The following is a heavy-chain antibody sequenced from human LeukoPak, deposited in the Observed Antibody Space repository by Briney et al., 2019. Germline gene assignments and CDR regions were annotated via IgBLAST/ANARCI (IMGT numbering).Heavy chain of an antibody. D-gene: IGHD3-10*01. J-gene: IGHJ4*02. CDR1: GGTFSSYA. V-gene: IGHV1-69*13. Sequence: ASVKVSCKASGGTFSSYAISWVRRAPGQGLEWMGGIIPIFGTANYAQKFQGRVTITADESTSTAYMELSSLRSEDTAVYYCAREDQYYGSGSYFDYWGQGTLVTVSS. CDR3: AREDQYYGSGSYFDY. CDR2: IIPIFGTA.